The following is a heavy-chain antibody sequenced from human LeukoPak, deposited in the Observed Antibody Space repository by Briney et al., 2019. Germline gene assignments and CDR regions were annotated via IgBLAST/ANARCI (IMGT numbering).Heavy chain of an antibody. V-gene: IGHV4-59*01. J-gene: IGHJ3*02. CDR1: GGSISSYY. CDR3: ARGGGSYSLSGAYDI. D-gene: IGHD2-15*01. Sequence: PSETLSLTCTVSGGSISSYYWSWIRQPPGKGLEWIGYIYYSGSTNYNPSLKSRVTISVDTSKNQFSLTLSSVTAADTAVYYCARGGGSYSLSGAYDIWGQGTMVTVSS. CDR2: IYYSGST.